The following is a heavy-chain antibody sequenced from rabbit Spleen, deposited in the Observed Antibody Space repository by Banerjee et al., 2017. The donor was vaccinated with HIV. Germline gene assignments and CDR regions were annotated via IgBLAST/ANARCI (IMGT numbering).Heavy chain of an antibody. V-gene: IGHV1S47*01. Sequence: EQLEESGGGLVKPEGSLTLTCKASGVSLNDKDVMCWVRQAPGKGLEWIGYIDPLFGSTYYASWVNGRFSISRENTQNTVFLQMTSLTAADTATYFCAREAAYYFVLWGQGTLVTVS. CDR3: AREAAYYFVL. D-gene: IGHD4-1*01. J-gene: IGHJ4*01. CDR2: IDPLFGST. CDR1: GVSLNDKD.